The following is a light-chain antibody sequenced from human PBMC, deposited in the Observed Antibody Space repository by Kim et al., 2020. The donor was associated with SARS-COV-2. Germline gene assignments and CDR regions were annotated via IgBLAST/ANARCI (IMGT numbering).Light chain of an antibody. CDR1: SANIVNYT. J-gene: IGLJ3*02. CDR2: ENN. CDR3: GTWDSSLSAGV. V-gene: IGLV1-51*01. Sequence: GQKVNSADSGSSANIVNYTECCGRRLPGSAAKLLIYENNQRPSGIPDRFSGSTSGTSATLGITGLQTGDEADYYCGTWDSSLSAGVFGGGTQLTVL.